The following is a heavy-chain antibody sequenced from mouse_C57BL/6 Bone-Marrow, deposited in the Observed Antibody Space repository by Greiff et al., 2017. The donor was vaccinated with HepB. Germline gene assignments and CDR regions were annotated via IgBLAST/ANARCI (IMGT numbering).Heavy chain of an antibody. J-gene: IGHJ3*01. CDR3: TVPVQLAWFAY. CDR2: IRLKSDNYAT. Sequence: EVKLEESGGGLVQPGGSMKLSCVASGFTFSNYWMNWVRQSPEKGLEWVAQIRLKSDNYATHYAESVKGRFTISRDDSKSSVYLQMNNLRAEDTGIYYCTVPVQLAWFAYWGQGTLVTVSA. D-gene: IGHD4-1*02. V-gene: IGHV6-3*01. CDR1: GFTFSNYW.